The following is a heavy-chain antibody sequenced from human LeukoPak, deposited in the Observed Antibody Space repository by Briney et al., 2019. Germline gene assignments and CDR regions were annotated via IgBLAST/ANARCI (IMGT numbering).Heavy chain of an antibody. CDR2: INSDGSST. V-gene: IGHV3-74*01. D-gene: IGHD3-10*01. Sequence: PVGSLRLSCAASGFIFSSYWMHWVRQAPGKGLVWVSRINSDGSSTTYADPVKGRFTISRDNAKNTLYLQMNGLRAEDTAVYYCVRDDLPFGSPFDPWGQGTLVTVSS. CDR3: VRDDLPFGSPFDP. CDR1: GFIFSSYW. J-gene: IGHJ5*02.